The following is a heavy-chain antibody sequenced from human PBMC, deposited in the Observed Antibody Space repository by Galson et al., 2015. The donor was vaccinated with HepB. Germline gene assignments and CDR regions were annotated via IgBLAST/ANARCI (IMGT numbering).Heavy chain of an antibody. D-gene: IGHD1-26*01. V-gene: IGHV3-23*01. CDR1: GFTFSSYP. CDR2: ISGSGDST. CDR3: AKALGSNVYYESD. Sequence: SLRLSCAASGFTFSSYPMNWVRQAPGKGLEWVSTISGSGDSTYYADSVKGRFTISRDNSTSTLYLQLNSLRAEDTAVYYCAKALGSNVYYESDWGQGTVVTVSS. J-gene: IGHJ4*02.